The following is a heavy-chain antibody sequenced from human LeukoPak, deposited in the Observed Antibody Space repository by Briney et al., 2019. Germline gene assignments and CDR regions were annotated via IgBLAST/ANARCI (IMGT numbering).Heavy chain of an antibody. J-gene: IGHJ4*02. V-gene: IGHV1-46*01. CDR3: ARDQEGFDY. CDR1: GYTVTSNY. CDR2: IYPRDGST. Sequence: ASVKVSCKASGYTVTSNYIHWVRQAPGQGLEWMGMIYPRDGSTSYAQKFQGRVTVTRDTSTSTVHMELSGLRSEGTAVYYCARDQEGFDYWGQGTLVTVSS.